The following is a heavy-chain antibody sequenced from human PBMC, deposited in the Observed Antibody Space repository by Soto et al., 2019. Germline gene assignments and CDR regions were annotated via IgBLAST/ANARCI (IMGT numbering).Heavy chain of an antibody. CDR2: IKQDGSEK. D-gene: IGHD3-16*01. J-gene: IGHJ6*04. Sequence: EVQLVESGGGLVQPGGSLRLSCEGSGFTFNNYWMTWVRQAPGKGLEWVANIKQDGSEKYYVDSVRGRFTISRDNANNLLYLQINNRRAEDTAVYFCVRWSSAFGVWGNGTTVTVSS. CDR3: VRWSSAFGV. V-gene: IGHV3-7*01. CDR1: GFTFNNYW.